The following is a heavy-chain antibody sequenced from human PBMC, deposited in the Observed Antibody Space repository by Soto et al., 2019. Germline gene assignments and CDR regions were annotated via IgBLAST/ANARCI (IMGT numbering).Heavy chain of an antibody. Sequence: ASVKVSCKASGYTFTNYYIDWVRQAPGQGLEWMGIINPNDGNTTYVQKFQGRVTMTRDTSTSTAYMELRSLTSDDTAVYYCTRPGWTYCSNGVCYEAAYFDHWGQGTLVTVSS. J-gene: IGHJ4*02. CDR2: INPNDGNT. V-gene: IGHV1-46*01. CDR1: GYTFTNYY. CDR3: TRPGWTYCSNGVCYEAAYFDH. D-gene: IGHD2-8*01.